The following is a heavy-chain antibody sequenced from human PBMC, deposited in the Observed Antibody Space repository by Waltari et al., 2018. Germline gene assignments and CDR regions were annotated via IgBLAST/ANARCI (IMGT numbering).Heavy chain of an antibody. J-gene: IGHJ4*02. Sequence: EFHLGEPGGDMVHPGGPLTLSCLVHGLHFMNYEMDWARQAPGKGLEWISYIGTSAGDIYYAESVKCRFTSSRDNVKNSLYLQMNSQRVEDTAVYYCATDVSGWVDFEHWGRGTLVTVSS. D-gene: IGHD6-19*01. CDR2: IGTSAGDI. CDR1: GLHFMNYE. V-gene: IGHV3-48*03. CDR3: ATDVSGWVDFEH.